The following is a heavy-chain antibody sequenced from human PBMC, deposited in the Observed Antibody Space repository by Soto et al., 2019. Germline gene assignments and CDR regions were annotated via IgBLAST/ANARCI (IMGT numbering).Heavy chain of an antibody. CDR3: ARAQRWLPEPYYFDY. CDR1: GGTFSSYA. V-gene: IGHV1-69*13. Sequence: SVKVSCKASGGTFSSYAISWVRQAPGQGLEWMGGIIPIFGTANYAQKFQGRVTITADESTSTAYMELSSLRSEDTAVYYCARAQRWLPEPYYFDYWGQGTLVTVSS. J-gene: IGHJ4*02. CDR2: IIPIFGTA. D-gene: IGHD5-12*01.